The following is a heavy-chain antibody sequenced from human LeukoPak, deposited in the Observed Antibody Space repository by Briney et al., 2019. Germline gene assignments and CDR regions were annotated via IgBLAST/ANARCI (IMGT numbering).Heavy chain of an antibody. V-gene: IGHV4-38-2*02. CDR2: INHSGST. CDR3: ARPNYYGSGSYYSG. Sequence: SETLSLTCTVSGYSISSGYYWGWIRQPPGKGLEWIGEINHSGSTNYNPSLKSRVTISVDTSKNQFSLKLSSVTAADTAVYYCARPNYYGSGSYYSGWGQGTLVTVSS. D-gene: IGHD3-10*01. J-gene: IGHJ4*02. CDR1: GYSISSGYY.